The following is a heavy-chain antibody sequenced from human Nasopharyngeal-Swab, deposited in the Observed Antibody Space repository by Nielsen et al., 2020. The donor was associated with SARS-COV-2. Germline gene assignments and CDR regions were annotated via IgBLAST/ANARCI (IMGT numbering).Heavy chain of an antibody. CDR2: ISGSGGST. CDR3: ASSVVTAGAGALYYYGMDV. D-gene: IGHD3-22*01. Sequence: GESLKISCAASGFTFSSYAMSWVRQAPGKGLEWVSAISGSGGSTYYADSVKGRFTICRDNSKNTLYLQMNSLRAEDTAVYYCASSVVTAGAGALYYYGMDVWGQGTTVTVSS. CDR1: GFTFSSYA. V-gene: IGHV3-23*01. J-gene: IGHJ6*02.